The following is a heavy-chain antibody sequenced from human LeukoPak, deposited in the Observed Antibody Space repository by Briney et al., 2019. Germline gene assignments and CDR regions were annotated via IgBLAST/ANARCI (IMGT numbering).Heavy chain of an antibody. CDR2: IRSKAYGGTT. J-gene: IGHJ4*02. CDR1: GFTFSTYS. D-gene: IGHD4-17*01. CDR3: TRDLPSTVTYYFDY. Sequence: GGSLRLSCAASGFTFSTYSMDWFRQAPGKGLEWVGFIRSKAYGGTTEYAASVKGRFTISRDDSKSIAYLQMNSLKTEDTAVYYCTRDLPSTVTYYFDYWGQGALVTVSS. V-gene: IGHV3-49*03.